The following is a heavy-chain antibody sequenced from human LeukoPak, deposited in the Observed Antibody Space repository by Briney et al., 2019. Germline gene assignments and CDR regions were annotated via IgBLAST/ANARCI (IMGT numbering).Heavy chain of an antibody. Sequence: GGPLRLSCVASGLXIADFAIHWVRQAPGTGLEWVSLISGDGVSTFYADSVKGRFSISRDNSKNSLSLEMNSLRTEDTAMYYCARESGKFDYWGQGTLVAVSS. CDR1: GLXIADFA. J-gene: IGHJ4*02. V-gene: IGHV3-43*02. CDR2: ISGDGVST. CDR3: ARESGKFDY.